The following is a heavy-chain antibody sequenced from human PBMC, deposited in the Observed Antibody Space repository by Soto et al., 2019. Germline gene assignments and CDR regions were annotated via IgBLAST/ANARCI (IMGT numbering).Heavy chain of an antibody. D-gene: IGHD2-2*01. J-gene: IGHJ4*02. Sequence: LRLSCAASGFTFSSYAMKWVRQAPGKGLEWVAVISFDGSNKYYADSVKGRFTISRDNSKNTLYLQMNSLRAEDTAVYFCARGPSSLTRFDYWGQGTLVTVSS. CDR2: ISFDGSNK. CDR1: GFTFSSYA. V-gene: IGHV3-30-3*01. CDR3: ARGPSSLTRFDY.